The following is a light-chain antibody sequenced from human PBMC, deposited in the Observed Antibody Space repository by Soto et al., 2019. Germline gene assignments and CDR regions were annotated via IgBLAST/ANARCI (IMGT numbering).Light chain of an antibody. CDR2: AAS. CDR3: QQSYSTIT. J-gene: IGKJ5*01. CDR1: QSISSY. Sequence: DIQMTQSPSSLSASVGDSFTITCRASQSISSYLNWYQQKPGKAPKLLIYAASSLQSGVPSRFSGSGSGTDFTLTISSLQPEDFATYYCQQSYSTITFGQGTRLEIK. V-gene: IGKV1-39*01.